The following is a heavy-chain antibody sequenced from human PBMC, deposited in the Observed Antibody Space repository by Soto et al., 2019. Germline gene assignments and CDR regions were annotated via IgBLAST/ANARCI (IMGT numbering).Heavy chain of an antibody. CDR1: GYTFTSYG. J-gene: IGHJ5*02. CDR2: ISAYNGNT. V-gene: IGHV1-18*01. D-gene: IGHD6-13*01. CDR3: ALKEGGSEYSSSWYYWFDP. Sequence: GASVKVSCKASGYTFTSYGISWVRQAPGQGLEWMGWISAYNGNTNYAQKLQGRVTMTTDTSTSTAYMELRSLRSDDTAVYYCALKEGGSEYSSSWYYWFDPWGQGTLVTVSS.